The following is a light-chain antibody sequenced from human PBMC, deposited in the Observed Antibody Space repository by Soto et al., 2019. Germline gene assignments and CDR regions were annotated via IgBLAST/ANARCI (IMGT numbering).Light chain of an antibody. J-gene: IGKJ1*01. CDR1: QSVSSN. Sequence: IVMTQSPATLSVSPGERATLSCRASQSVSSNLAWYQQKPGQAPRLLIYATSTRATGIPARFSGSGSGTDFSLTINSLQSEDFAVYYCQQYSNWPRTFGQGTKVDIK. CDR3: QQYSNWPRT. CDR2: ATS. V-gene: IGKV3-15*01.